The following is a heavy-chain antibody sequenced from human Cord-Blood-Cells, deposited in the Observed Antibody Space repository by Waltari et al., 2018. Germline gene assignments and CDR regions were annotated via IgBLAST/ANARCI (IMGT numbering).Heavy chain of an antibody. Sequence: QVQLQQWGAGLLKHSETLSLTCAVYGGSFSGYSWSWIRPPPGKGLEWIGEINHSGSTNYNPSLKSRVTISVDTSKNQFSLKLSSVTAADTAVYYCARGYSSSWYKAFDIWGQGTMVTVSS. J-gene: IGHJ3*02. V-gene: IGHV4-34*01. CDR2: INHSGST. CDR1: GGSFSGYS. CDR3: ARGYSSSWYKAFDI. D-gene: IGHD6-13*01.